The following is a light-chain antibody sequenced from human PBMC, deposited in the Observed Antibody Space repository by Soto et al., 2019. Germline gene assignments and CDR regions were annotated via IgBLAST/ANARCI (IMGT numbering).Light chain of an antibody. J-gene: IGKJ3*01. CDR1: QGISNY. V-gene: IGKV1-27*01. CDR2: AAS. Sequence: DIQMTQSPSSLSASVVDRVTITCRASQGISNYLAWYQQKPGKVPKLLIYAASTLQSGVPSRFSGSGSGTDFTLTIISLQAEDVATCYCQKYNPAPFTFGPGTKVDIK. CDR3: QKYNPAPFT.